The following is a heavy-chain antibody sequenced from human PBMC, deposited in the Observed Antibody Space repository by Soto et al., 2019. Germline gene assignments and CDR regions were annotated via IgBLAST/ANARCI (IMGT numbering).Heavy chain of an antibody. D-gene: IGHD6-19*01. CDR3: AREYSSGCFDY. Sequence: EVQLVESGGGLVQPGGSLRLSCAASGFTFSSYDMHWVRQATGKGLEWVSAIGTAGDTYYPGSVKGRFTISRENAKNSLYLQMNSLRAGDTAVYYCAREYSSGCFDYWGQGTLVTVSS. V-gene: IGHV3-13*01. J-gene: IGHJ4*02. CDR1: GFTFSSYD. CDR2: IGTAGDT.